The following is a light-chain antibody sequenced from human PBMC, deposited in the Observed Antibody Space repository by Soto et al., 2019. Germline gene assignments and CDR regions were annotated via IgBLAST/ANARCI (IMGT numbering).Light chain of an antibody. Sequence: EIVMTQSPATLSVSPGERATLSCRASQSVSSNLAWYQQKPGQGPRLLIYGASTRASSIPARFSGSGSGTDFTLTISSLQSEDFAVYYCQQYNKWPPDTFGQGTKLEIK. CDR3: QQYNKWPPDT. V-gene: IGKV3-15*01. CDR2: GAS. CDR1: QSVSSN. J-gene: IGKJ2*01.